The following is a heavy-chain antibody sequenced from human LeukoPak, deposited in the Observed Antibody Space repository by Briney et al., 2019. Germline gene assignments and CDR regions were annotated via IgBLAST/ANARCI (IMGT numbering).Heavy chain of an antibody. CDR2: INGGGSTI. Sequence: GGSLRLSCVVSGFTFSDFEMNWVRQAPGKGLEWVSYINGGGSTIYYADPVKGRFTISRDNAQNSLYLQMNSLRAEDTAVYYCTRGGRTRMDVWGQGTTVTVSS. CDR3: TRGGRTRMDV. CDR1: GFTFSDFE. D-gene: IGHD1/OR15-1a*01. V-gene: IGHV3-48*03. J-gene: IGHJ6*02.